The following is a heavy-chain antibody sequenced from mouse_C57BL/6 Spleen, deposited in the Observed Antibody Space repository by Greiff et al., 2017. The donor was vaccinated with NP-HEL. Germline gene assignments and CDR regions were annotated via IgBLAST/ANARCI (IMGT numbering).Heavy chain of an antibody. CDR1: GYTFTSYW. Sequence: VQLQQPGAELVKPGASVKLSCKASGYTFTSYWMHWVKQRPGQGLEWIGMIHPNSGSTNYNEKFKSKATLTVDKSSSTAYMQLSSLTSEDSAVYYCARVPITTVVDYYAMDYWGQGTSVTVSS. CDR2: IHPNSGST. CDR3: ARVPITTVVDYYAMDY. D-gene: IGHD1-1*01. V-gene: IGHV1-64*01. J-gene: IGHJ4*01.